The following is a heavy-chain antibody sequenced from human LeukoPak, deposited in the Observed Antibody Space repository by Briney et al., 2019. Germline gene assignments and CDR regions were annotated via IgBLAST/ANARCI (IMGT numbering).Heavy chain of an antibody. V-gene: IGHV1-69*13. CDR3: ARHPRIGYCSSTSCYNPWFDP. D-gene: IGHD2-2*02. CDR1: GYTFTSYA. Sequence: SVKVSCKASGYTFTSYAISWVRQAPGQGLEWMGGIIPIFGTANYAQKFQGRVTITADESTSTAYMELSSLRSEDTAVYYCARHPRIGYCSSTSCYNPWFDPWGQGTLVTVSS. CDR2: IIPIFGTA. J-gene: IGHJ5*02.